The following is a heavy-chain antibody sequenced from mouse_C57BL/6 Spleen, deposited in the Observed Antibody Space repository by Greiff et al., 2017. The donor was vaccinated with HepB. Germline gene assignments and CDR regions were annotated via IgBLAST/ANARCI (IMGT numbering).Heavy chain of an antibody. J-gene: IGHJ1*03. CDR1: GYTFTDYE. CDR3: TKNSNWSYWYFDV. Sequence: VQLQQSGAELVRPGASVTLSCKASGYTFTDYEMHWVKQTPVHGLEWIGAIDPETGGTAYNQKFKGKAILTADKSSSTAYMELRSLTSEDSAVYYCTKNSNWSYWYFDVWGTGTTVTVSS. V-gene: IGHV1-15*01. CDR2: IDPETGGT. D-gene: IGHD2-5*01.